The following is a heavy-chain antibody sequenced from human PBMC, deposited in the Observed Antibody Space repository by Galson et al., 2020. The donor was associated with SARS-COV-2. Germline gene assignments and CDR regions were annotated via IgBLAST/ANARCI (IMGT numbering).Heavy chain of an antibody. V-gene: IGHV3-53*05. CDR2: IYYTGST. CDR1: GPSVSSKY. J-gene: IGHJ4*02. Sequence: METGGSLRPSCAASGPSVSSKYMSCVRQAPGNGLEWVSVIYYTGSTNYADSVRGRFTLSRDTSKNTVYLQMNSLRAEDTAVYYCVRDDGTAPYDYWGQGTLVTVAS. D-gene: IGHD5-18*01. CDR3: VRDDGTAPYDY.